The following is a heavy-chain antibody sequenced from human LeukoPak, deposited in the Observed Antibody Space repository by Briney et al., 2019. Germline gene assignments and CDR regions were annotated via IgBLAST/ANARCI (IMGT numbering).Heavy chain of an antibody. CDR2: ISYDGSNK. CDR1: GLTFSSYG. V-gene: IGHV3-30*18. J-gene: IGHJ4*02. Sequence: GGSLRLSCAASGLTFSSYGMHWVRQAPGKGLEWVAVISYDGSNKHYADSVKGRFTVSRDNSKNTLYLQMDSLRAEDTAVYYCAKELDYGGNSPFHYWGQGTLVTVSS. D-gene: IGHD4-23*01. CDR3: AKELDYGGNSPFHY.